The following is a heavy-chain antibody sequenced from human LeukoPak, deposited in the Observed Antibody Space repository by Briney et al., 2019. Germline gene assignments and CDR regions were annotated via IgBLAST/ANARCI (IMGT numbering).Heavy chain of an antibody. D-gene: IGHD2-2*01. CDR1: GFTFSSYG. CDR2: IRYDGSNK. V-gene: IGHV3-30*02. CDR3: AKGYCSSTSCYSPTYFDY. J-gene: IGHJ4*02. Sequence: GGSLRLSCAASGFTFSSYGMHWVRQAPGKGLEWVAFIRYDGSNKYYADSVKGRFTISRGNSKNTLYLQMNSLRAEDTAVYYCAKGYCSSTSCYSPTYFDYWGQGTLVTVSS.